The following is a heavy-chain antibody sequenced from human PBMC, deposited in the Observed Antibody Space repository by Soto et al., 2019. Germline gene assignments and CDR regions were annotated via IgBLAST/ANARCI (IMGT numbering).Heavy chain of an antibody. CDR2: IKSKTDGGTT. J-gene: IGHJ4*02. CDR3: TTDTWGPYSGSYDPPTDY. CDR1: GFTFSNAW. V-gene: IGHV3-15*01. D-gene: IGHD3-10*01. Sequence: PGGSLRLSCAASGFTFSNAWMSWVRQAPGKGLEWVGRIKSKTDGGTTDYAAPVKGRFTISRDDSKNTLYLQMNSLKTEDTAVYYCTTDTWGPYSGSYDPPTDYWGQGTLVTVSS.